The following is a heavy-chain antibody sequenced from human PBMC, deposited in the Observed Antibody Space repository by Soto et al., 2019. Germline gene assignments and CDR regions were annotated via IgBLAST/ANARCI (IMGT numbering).Heavy chain of an antibody. D-gene: IGHD2-15*01. CDR2: IYSGGST. V-gene: IGHV3-66*01. CDR1: GFTVSSNY. CDR3: ARSEKTGLGYCSGGSCSKIYYYYYMDV. J-gene: IGHJ6*03. Sequence: GGSLRLSCAASGFTVSSNYMSWVRQAPGKGLEWVSVIYSGGSTYYADSVKGRFTISRDNSKNTLYLQMNSLRAEDTAVYYCARSEKTGLGYCSGGSCSKIYYYYYMDVWGKGTTVTVSS.